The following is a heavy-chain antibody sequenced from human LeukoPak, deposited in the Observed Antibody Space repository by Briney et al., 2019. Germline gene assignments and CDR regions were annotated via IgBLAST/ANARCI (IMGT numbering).Heavy chain of an antibody. Sequence: GASVKGSCKACGYTLTGYYMHWVRQAPGPGLDCMAWINPNSGGTNYAQKFQGRVTMTRDTSISTAYMELSRLRSDDTAVYYCARRKPAAAGTGAFDIWGQGTMVTVSS. CDR1: GYTLTGYY. CDR2: INPNSGGT. CDR3: ARRKPAAAGTGAFDI. J-gene: IGHJ3*02. D-gene: IGHD6-13*01. V-gene: IGHV1-2*02.